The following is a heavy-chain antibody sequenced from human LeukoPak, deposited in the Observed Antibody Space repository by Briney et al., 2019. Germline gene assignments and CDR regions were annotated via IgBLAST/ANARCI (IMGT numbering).Heavy chain of an antibody. D-gene: IGHD3-22*01. CDR3: ATITMMSPEDY. Sequence: PSETLSLTCTVSGGSISSSSYYWGWIRQPPGKGREWIGSIYYSGSTYHNPSLKSRVTISVDTSKNQFSLKLSSVTAADTAVYYCATITMMSPEDYWGQGTLVTVSS. J-gene: IGHJ4*02. CDR1: GGSISSSSYY. V-gene: IGHV4-39*07. CDR2: IYYSGST.